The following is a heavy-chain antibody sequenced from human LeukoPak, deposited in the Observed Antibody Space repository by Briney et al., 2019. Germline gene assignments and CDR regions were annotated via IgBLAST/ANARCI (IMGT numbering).Heavy chain of an antibody. D-gene: IGHD3-22*01. CDR2: IYYSGST. CDR3: ARSVEGTSITTIVHAFDI. CDR1: GGSISSYY. J-gene: IGHJ3*02. V-gene: IGHV4-59*08. Sequence: PSETLSLTCTVSGGSISSYYWSWIRQPPGKGLEWIGYIYYSGSTNYNPSLKSRVTISVDTSKNQFSLKLSSVTAADTAVYYCARSVEGTSITTIVHAFDIWGQGTMVTVSS.